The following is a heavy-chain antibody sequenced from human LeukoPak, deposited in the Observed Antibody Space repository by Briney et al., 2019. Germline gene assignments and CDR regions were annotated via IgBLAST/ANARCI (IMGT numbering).Heavy chain of an antibody. CDR1: GFTFSSYA. D-gene: IGHD1-1*01. V-gene: IGHV3-30*04. Sequence: GRYLRLSCAASGFTFSSYAMHWVRQAPGKGLEWVAVISYDESNKYYADSVKGRFTISRDNSKNTLYLQMNSLRAEDTAVYYCARDPLGTRPGFDYWGQGTLVTVSS. J-gene: IGHJ4*02. CDR2: ISYDESNK. CDR3: ARDPLGTRPGFDY.